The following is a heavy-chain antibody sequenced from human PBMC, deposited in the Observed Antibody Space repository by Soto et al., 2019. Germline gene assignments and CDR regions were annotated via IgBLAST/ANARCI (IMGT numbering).Heavy chain of an antibody. CDR1: GDSTISGSYF. V-gene: IGHV4-31*03. CDR2: IYDSGST. J-gene: IGHJ4*02. Sequence: QVHLQESGPGLVKPSQPLSLTCTVSGDSTISGSYFWTWIRQRSGKGLEWIGYIYDSGSTSYNPSLASRVSISADTSNNHFSLTLISVTAAGTAVYYCARRAGNRRGYPIDYWGQGIPVTVSS. D-gene: IGHD5-18*01. CDR3: ARRAGNRRGYPIDY.